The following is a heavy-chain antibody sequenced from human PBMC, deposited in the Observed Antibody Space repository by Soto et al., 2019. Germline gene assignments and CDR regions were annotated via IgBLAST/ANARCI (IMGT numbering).Heavy chain of an antibody. J-gene: IGHJ6*02. Sequence: EVQLVESGGGLVQPGRSLRLSCAASGFIFHDFGMHRVRQVPGKGLEWVSGISWNSGSIGYVDSVKGRFTISRDNAKNLVYLQMNSLRAEDTALYFFAKDTQSGGYRDRDYYYGMDVWGQGTTVTVSS. CDR2: ISWNSGSI. CDR3: AKDTQSGGYRDRDYYYGMDV. D-gene: IGHD1-26*01. V-gene: IGHV3-9*01. CDR1: GFIFHDFG.